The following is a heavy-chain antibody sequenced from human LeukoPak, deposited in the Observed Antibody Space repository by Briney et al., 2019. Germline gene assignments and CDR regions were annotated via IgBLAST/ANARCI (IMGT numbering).Heavy chain of an antibody. D-gene: IGHD4-17*01. CDR1: GFSFSSFA. Sequence: GGSLRLSCAASGFSFSSFAMTWVRQAPGKGLEWVSSITGGHYPTYNTDSVKGRFTISRDNSKNTLYLQMNSLRADGTAVYYCTKDPNGDYVGAFDPWGQGTLVTVSS. V-gene: IGHV3-23*01. CDR2: ITGGHYPT. CDR3: TKDPNGDYVGAFDP. J-gene: IGHJ5*02.